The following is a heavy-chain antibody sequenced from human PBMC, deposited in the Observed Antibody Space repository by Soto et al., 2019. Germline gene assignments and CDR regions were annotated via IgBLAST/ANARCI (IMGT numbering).Heavy chain of an antibody. Sequence: KASETLSLTWAGSGYPISNGYFWGWIRKPPGKGLEWIGGIYHDGTTNYNPSLKSRVIISVDTSKNQFSLELRSLTAADTAVYSCVRDTSLSLQLGFDIWGQGTMVTVSS. CDR2: IYHDGTT. CDR1: GYPISNGYF. V-gene: IGHV4-38-2*02. J-gene: IGHJ3*02. D-gene: IGHD3-16*01. CDR3: VRDTSLSLQLGFDI.